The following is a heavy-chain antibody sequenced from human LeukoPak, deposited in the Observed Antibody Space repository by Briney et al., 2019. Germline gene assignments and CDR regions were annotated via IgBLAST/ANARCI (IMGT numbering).Heavy chain of an antibody. CDR2: MNPNSGNT. CDR1: GYTFTSYD. CDR3: ARVVFGRWLQHFDY. D-gene: IGHD5-24*01. V-gene: IGHV1-8*03. Sequence: ASVKVSCKASGYTFTSYDINWVRQATGQGLEWMGWMNPNSGNTGYAQKFQGRVTITRNTSISTAYMELSSLRSEDTAVYYCARVVFGRWLQHFDYWGQGTLVTVSS. J-gene: IGHJ4*02.